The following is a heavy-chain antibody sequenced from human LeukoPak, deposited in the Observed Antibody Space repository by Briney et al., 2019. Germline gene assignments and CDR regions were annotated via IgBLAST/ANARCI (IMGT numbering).Heavy chain of an antibody. CDR3: ARSSSAHYYDSSGYLPSHFDC. D-gene: IGHD3-22*01. V-gene: IGHV4-59*01. Sequence: SETLSLTCTVSGGSISSYYWSWIRQPPGKGLEWIGYISYSGSTNYNPSLKSRVTISVDTPKNQFSLTLSSVTAADTAVYYCARSSSAHYYDSSGYLPSHFDCWGQGTLVTVSS. CDR2: ISYSGST. CDR1: GGSISSYY. J-gene: IGHJ4*02.